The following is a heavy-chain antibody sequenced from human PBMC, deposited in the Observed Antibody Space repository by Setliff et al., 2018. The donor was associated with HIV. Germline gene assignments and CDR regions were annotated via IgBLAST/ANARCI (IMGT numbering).Heavy chain of an antibody. Sequence: SVKVSCKASGGTFSNYGMSWVRQAPGQGLEWMGGIIPISGTANYAQKLQGRVTMTTDTSTSTAYMELRSLRSDDTAVYYCARGTTPLGWFDPWGQGTLVTVSS. CDR2: IIPISGTA. V-gene: IGHV1-69*05. CDR1: GGTFSNYG. D-gene: IGHD2-2*01. CDR3: ARGTTPLGWFDP. J-gene: IGHJ5*02.